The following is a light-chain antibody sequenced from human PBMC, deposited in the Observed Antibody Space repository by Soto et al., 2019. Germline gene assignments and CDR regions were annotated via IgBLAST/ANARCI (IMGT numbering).Light chain of an antibody. CDR2: DVS. J-gene: IGKJ4*01. Sequence: EIVMTQSPATLFVSPGDRAILSCRAGQGVTTNFAWYQQKSGQSPRLLIYDVSHRATGVPARFSGTGSETDFTLTISSLQPEDVAAYYCQKYNSAPLTFGGGTKVDIK. V-gene: IGKV3-15*01. CDR3: QKYNSAPLT. CDR1: QGVTTN.